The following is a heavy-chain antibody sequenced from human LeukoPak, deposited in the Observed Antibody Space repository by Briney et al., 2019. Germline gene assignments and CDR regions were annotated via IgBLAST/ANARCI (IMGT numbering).Heavy chain of an antibody. CDR2: IYYSGST. CDR1: GGSVSSGSYY. Sequence: SETLSLTCTVSGGSVSSGSYYWSWIRQPPGKGLEWIGYIYYSGSTNYNPSLKSRVTISVDTSKNQFSLKLSSVTAADTAVYYCAREYGSGSYDTDYWGQGTLVTVSS. V-gene: IGHV4-61*01. CDR3: AREYGSGSYDTDY. D-gene: IGHD3-10*01. J-gene: IGHJ4*02.